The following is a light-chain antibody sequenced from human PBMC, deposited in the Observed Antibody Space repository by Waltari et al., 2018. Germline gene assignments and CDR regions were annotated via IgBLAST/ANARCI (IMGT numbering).Light chain of an antibody. Sequence: EIVMTQSPATLSVSPGERATLSCRASQSISSNLAWYQHKPGQPPRLLVYGASTRATGFPARFSGSGSATEFTLTISSLQSEDFAVYYCQQYSEWPYTFGQGTKLEIK. J-gene: IGKJ2*01. CDR1: QSISSN. CDR2: GAS. V-gene: IGKV3-15*01. CDR3: QQYSEWPYT.